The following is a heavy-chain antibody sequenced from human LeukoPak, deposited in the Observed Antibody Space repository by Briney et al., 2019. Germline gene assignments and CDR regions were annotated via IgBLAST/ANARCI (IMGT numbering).Heavy chain of an antibody. D-gene: IGHD3-10*01. J-gene: IGHJ4*02. CDR1: GCSLSSGCY. CDR2: IYHSGTT. CDR3: ARGRGSGSYPHDY. V-gene: IGHV4-38-2*01. Sequence: SETLSLTCGVSGCSLSSGCYWGWMRRPPGRGGERSGSIYHSGTTYYNPSPKSRGTISVATSKTQSSLKLSSVTAADTAVYYCARGRGSGSYPHDYWGQGTLVTVSS.